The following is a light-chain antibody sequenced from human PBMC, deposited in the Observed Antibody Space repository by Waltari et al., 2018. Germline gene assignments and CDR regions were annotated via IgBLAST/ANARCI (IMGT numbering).Light chain of an antibody. Sequence: IQIIQSPSSVSAFVGDRVTITCRASHDVSDWVAWYQHRPGEVPKLLIYASSSLHSGVPSRFSGSGSGREFTLIINILQSEDSATYYCLQADNFPFTFGPGTKVDIK. CDR2: ASS. J-gene: IGKJ3*01. V-gene: IGKV1-12*01. CDR3: LQADNFPFT. CDR1: HDVSDW.